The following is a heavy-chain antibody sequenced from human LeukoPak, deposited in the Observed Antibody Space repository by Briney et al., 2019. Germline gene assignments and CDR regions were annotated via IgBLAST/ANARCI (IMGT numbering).Heavy chain of an antibody. J-gene: IGHJ3*02. CDR2: IYYSGST. D-gene: IGHD3-10*01. CDR3: ARDAHYGSGHDAFDI. CDR1: GGSISSYY. Sequence: SETLSLTCTVSGGSISSYYWSWIRQPPGKGLEWIGYIYYSGSTNYNPSLKSRVTISVDASKNQFSLKLSSVTAADTAVYYCARDAHYGSGHDAFDIWGQGTMVTVSS. V-gene: IGHV4-59*01.